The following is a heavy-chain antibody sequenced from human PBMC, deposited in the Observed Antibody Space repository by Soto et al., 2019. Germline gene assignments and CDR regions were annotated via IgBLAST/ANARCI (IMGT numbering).Heavy chain of an antibody. CDR3: AKDSDRYCSSTSCPATVCY. CDR1: GFTFSSYG. D-gene: IGHD2-2*01. J-gene: IGHJ4*02. CDR2: ISYDGSNK. V-gene: IGHV3-30*18. Sequence: QVQLVESGGGVVQPGRSLRLSCAASGFTFSSYGMHWVRQAPGKGLEWVAVISYDGSNKYYADSVKGRFTISRHNSKNTLYLQMNSLRAEDTAVYYGAKDSDRYCSSTSCPATVCYWGQGNLVTLSS.